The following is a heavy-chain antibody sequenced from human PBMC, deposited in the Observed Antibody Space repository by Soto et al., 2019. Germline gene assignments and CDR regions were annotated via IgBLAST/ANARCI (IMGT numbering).Heavy chain of an antibody. J-gene: IGHJ5*02. D-gene: IGHD3-16*01. CDR2: IPSDGSSK. CDR1: GFTFSTYG. V-gene: IGHV3-30*18. CDR3: AKDFHPSQSYALYNWFDP. Sequence: QVQLVESGGGVVQPGRSLRLSCAASGFTFSTYGMFWVRQPPGKGLEWVAAIPSDGSSKYYADPVKGRFTISRDNSKNTLFLQMDSLRTEDTAVYYCAKDFHPSQSYALYNWFDPWGQGTLVTVSS.